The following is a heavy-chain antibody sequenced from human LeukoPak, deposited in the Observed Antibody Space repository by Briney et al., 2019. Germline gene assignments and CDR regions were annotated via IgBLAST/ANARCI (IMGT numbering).Heavy chain of an antibody. V-gene: IGHV3-33*01. Sequence: GGSLRLSCVSSGFTFSNYGMHWVRQAPGKGLEWAASIWYDGSHQYYSDSVKGRFTISRDNSKNTLYLQMNGLRGDDTAVYYCARGSDGDFFDFWGQGTLVTVSS. J-gene: IGHJ4*02. CDR2: IWYDGSHQ. D-gene: IGHD4-17*01. CDR1: GFTFSNYG. CDR3: ARGSDGDFFDF.